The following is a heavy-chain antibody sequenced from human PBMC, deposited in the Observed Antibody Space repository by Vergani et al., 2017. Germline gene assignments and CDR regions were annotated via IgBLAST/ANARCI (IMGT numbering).Heavy chain of an antibody. D-gene: IGHD2-2*01. Sequence: QVHLVQSGTEVKKPGSSVKVSCKASGGSLSSSVITWVRQAPGQGLEWMGRHLPKFGTANYAQKFQGRVTITADESTSTAYMELKSLRSDDTAVYYCVREGGGYCSSTSCLLDYWGQGTLVTVS. J-gene: IGHJ4*02. V-gene: IGHV1-69*13. CDR1: GGSLSSSV. CDR2: HLPKFGTA. CDR3: VREGGGYCSSTSCLLDY.